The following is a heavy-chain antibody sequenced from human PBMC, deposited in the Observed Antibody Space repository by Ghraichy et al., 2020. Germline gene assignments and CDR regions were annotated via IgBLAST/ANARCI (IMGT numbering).Heavy chain of an antibody. CDR1: GYTFTGYY. Sequence: ASVKVSCKASGYTFTGYYMHWVRQAPGQGLEWMGWINPNSGGTNYAQKFQGRVTMTRDTSISTAYMELSRLRSDDTAVYYCARDLLSSGWYGDFQHWGQGTLVTVSS. CDR3: ARDLLSSGWYGDFQH. V-gene: IGHV1-2*02. D-gene: IGHD6-19*01. CDR2: INPNSGGT. J-gene: IGHJ1*01.